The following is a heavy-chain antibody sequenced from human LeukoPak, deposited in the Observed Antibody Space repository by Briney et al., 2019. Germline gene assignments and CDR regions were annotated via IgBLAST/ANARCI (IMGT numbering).Heavy chain of an antibody. CDR3: AREGSSWQPSRGRAYYYYMDV. CDR2: IIPIFGTA. CDR1: GGTFSSYA. D-gene: IGHD6-13*01. J-gene: IGHJ6*03. V-gene: IGHV1-69*13. Sequence: SVKVSCKASGGTFSSYAISWVRQAPGQGLEWMGGIIPIFGTANYAQKFQGRVTITADESTSTAYMVLSSLRSEDTAVYYCAREGSSWQPSRGRAYYYYMDVWGKGTTVTVSS.